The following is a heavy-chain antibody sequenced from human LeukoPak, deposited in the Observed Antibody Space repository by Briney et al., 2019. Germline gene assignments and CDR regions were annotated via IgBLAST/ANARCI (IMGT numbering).Heavy chain of an antibody. CDR1: GGTFSSYA. CDR2: IIPIFGTA. CDR3: VSPLMATTDLNLDL. V-gene: IGHV1-69*05. D-gene: IGHD5-24*01. Sequence: SSVKVSCKASGGTFSSYAISRVREAPGQGLEWMGGIIPIFGTANYAQKFQGRVTITTDESTSTAYMELSSQRYEDTAVYYCVSPLMATTDLNLDLWLRGSIVSDSS. J-gene: IGHJ2*01.